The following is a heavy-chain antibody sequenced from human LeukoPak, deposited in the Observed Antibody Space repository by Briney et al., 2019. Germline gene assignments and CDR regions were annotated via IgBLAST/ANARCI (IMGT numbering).Heavy chain of an antibody. J-gene: IGHJ6*03. CDR2: IYYSGST. CDR1: GGSISSSSYY. CDR3: ARGGLTPDCYYYYMDV. D-gene: IGHD3-16*01. Sequence: SETLSLTCTVSGGSISSSSYYWGWIRQPPGKGLEWIGSIYYSGSTYYNPSLKSRVTISVDTSKNQFSLKLSSVTAADTAVYYCARGGLTPDCYYYYMDVWGKGTTVTISS. V-gene: IGHV4-39*07.